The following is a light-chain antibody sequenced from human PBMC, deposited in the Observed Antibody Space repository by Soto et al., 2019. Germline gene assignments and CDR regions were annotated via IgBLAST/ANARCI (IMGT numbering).Light chain of an antibody. V-gene: IGKV3-20*01. Sequence: EIVMTQSPSTLSLSPGERASLCCRASRRINLNLAWYQQKPGQAPRLLIYSASNRATGIPDRFSGSGSGTDFTLTISRLEPEDFAVYYCQQYGYLGTFGQGTKVDIK. J-gene: IGKJ1*01. CDR2: SAS. CDR3: QQYGYLGT. CDR1: RRINLN.